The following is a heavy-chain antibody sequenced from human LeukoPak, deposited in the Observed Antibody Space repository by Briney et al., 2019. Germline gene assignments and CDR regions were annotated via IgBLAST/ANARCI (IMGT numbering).Heavy chain of an antibody. V-gene: IGHV3-21*01. CDR3: ARDLTMVRGVIDY. J-gene: IGHJ4*02. D-gene: IGHD3-10*01. Sequence: GGSLRLSCAASGFTFSSYSMNWVRQAPGKGLEWVSSISSSSSYIYYADSVKGRFTISRDNSKNTLYLQMNSLRAEDTAVYYCARDLTMVRGVIDYWGQGTLVTVSS. CDR2: ISSSSSYI. CDR1: GFTFSSYS.